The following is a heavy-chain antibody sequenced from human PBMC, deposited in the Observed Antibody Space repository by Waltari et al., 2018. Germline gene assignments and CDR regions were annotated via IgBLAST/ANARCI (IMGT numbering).Heavy chain of an antibody. J-gene: IGHJ5*02. D-gene: IGHD2-15*01. CDR2: VAYSGSR. V-gene: IGHV4-59*08. Sequence: QVQLQESGPGLVKSSETLSLTCTVSGGSMRRGYWSWIRQAPGKGLEWIGYVAYSGSRNYNPSFMGRVTISSVKSKNQFSLTLTSVTATDTAVYFCARQEDIVLRPSVVNWFDPWGQGALVTVSS. CDR1: GGSMRRGY. CDR3: ARQEDIVLRPSVVNWFDP.